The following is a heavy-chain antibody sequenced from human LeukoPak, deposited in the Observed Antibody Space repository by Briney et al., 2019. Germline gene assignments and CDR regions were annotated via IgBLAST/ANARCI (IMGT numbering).Heavy chain of an antibody. CDR3: AKDLLAVAGTGWFDP. J-gene: IGHJ5*02. D-gene: IGHD6-19*01. CDR1: GFTFSSYG. V-gene: IGHV3-23*01. CDR2: ISGSGGST. Sequence: GGSLRLSCAASGFTFSSYGMSWVRQAPGKGLEWVSAISGSGGSTYYADSVKGRFTISRDNSKNTLYLQMNSLRAEDTAVYYCAKDLLAVAGTGWFDPWGQGTLVTVSS.